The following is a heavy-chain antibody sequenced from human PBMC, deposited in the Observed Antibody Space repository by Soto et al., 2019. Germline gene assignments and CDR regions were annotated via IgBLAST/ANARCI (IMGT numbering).Heavy chain of an antibody. J-gene: IGHJ3*02. D-gene: IGHD6-13*01. V-gene: IGHV3-23*01. CDR2: ISGSGGST. Sequence: EVQLLESGGGLVQPGGSLRLSCAASGFTFSSYAMSWVRQAPGKGLEWVSAISGSGGSTYYADSVKGRFTSSRDNSKNTMYLQMNSLRAEDTAVYYCAKDSPGQQLVPPNDAFDIWGQGTMVTVSS. CDR1: GFTFSSYA. CDR3: AKDSPGQQLVPPNDAFDI.